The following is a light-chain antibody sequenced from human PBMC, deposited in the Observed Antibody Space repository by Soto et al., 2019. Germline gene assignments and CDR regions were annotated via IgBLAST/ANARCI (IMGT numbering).Light chain of an antibody. CDR2: GAF. V-gene: IGKV3-20*01. Sequence: EIVLTQSPGTLSLSPGERATLSCRASQSVTSSYLAWYQQKPGQAPRLLIYGAFSRATGIPDRFSGSGSGTDFTLTINRLEPEDFAVYYCQQYGSSITFGQGTRLEMK. CDR1: QSVTSSY. J-gene: IGKJ5*01. CDR3: QQYGSSIT.